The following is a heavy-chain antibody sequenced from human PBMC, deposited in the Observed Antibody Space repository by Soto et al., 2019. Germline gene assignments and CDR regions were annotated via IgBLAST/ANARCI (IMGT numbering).Heavy chain of an antibody. D-gene: IGHD3-10*01. V-gene: IGHV5-51*01. CDR3: ARRRIAEFRDAFDV. Sequence: PGGSLKISCKGSGFRFTDYHIAWVRQMPGKGLEWMGMVYAANSAPEYGQSFQGQVTISVDKSITTAFLQWNSLKASDTAMYYCARRRIAEFRDAFDVWGHGTMVTVSS. J-gene: IGHJ3*01. CDR2: VYAANSAP. CDR1: GFRFTDYH.